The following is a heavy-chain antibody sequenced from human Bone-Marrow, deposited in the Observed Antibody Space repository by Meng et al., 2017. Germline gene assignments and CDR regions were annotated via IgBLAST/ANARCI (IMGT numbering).Heavy chain of an antibody. D-gene: IGHD1-26*01. CDR1: GYTFTSYG. J-gene: IGHJ1*01. Sequence: QVQLVQSGAEVKKPGASVKVSCKASGYTFTSYGISWVRQAPGQGLEWMGGIIPIFGTANYAQKFQGRVTITADESTSTAYMELSSLRSEDTAVYYCARDLESGSYYNFQHWGQGTLVTVSS. CDR2: IIPIFGTA. V-gene: IGHV1-69*13. CDR3: ARDLESGSYYNFQH.